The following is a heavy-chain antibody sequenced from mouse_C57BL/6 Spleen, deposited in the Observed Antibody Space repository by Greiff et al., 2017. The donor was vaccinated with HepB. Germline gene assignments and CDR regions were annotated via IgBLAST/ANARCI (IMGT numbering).Heavy chain of an antibody. CDR3: ARNGNSWGFAY. J-gene: IGHJ3*01. D-gene: IGHD2-1*01. CDR1: GYAFSSSW. Sequence: QVQLKQSGPELVKPGASVKISCKASGYAFSSSWMNWVKQRPGKGLEWIGRIYPGDGDTNYNGKFKGKATLTADKSSSTAYMQLSSLTSEDSAVYFCARNGNSWGFAYWGQGTLVTVSA. CDR2: IYPGDGDT. V-gene: IGHV1-82*01.